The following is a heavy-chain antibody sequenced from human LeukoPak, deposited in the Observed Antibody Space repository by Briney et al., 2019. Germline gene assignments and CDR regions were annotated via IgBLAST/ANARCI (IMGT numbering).Heavy chain of an antibody. J-gene: IGHJ1*01. V-gene: IGHV1-18*01. Sequence: ASVKVSCKASGYTFTRYGISWVRQAPGQGLEWMGWISAYNGNTNYAQKLQGRVTMTTDTSTSTAYMELRSLRSDDTAVYYCASGGCSGGSCYSVGPDEYFQHWGQGTLVTVSS. CDR1: GYTFTRYG. D-gene: IGHD2-15*01. CDR3: ASGGCSGGSCYSVGPDEYFQH. CDR2: ISAYNGNT.